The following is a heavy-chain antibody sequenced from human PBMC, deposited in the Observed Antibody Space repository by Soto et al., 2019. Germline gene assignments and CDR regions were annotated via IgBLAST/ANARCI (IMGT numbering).Heavy chain of an antibody. Sequence: GGSLRLSCAASGFTFSSYTMSWVRQAPGKGLEWVSVISGSSSTTYYADSVKGRFTISRDTSKNTLYLQINNLRAEDTAVYYCAKLISDWGQGTLVTVSS. CDR2: ISGSSSTT. CDR3: AKLISD. CDR1: GFTFSSYT. V-gene: IGHV3-23*01. J-gene: IGHJ4*02.